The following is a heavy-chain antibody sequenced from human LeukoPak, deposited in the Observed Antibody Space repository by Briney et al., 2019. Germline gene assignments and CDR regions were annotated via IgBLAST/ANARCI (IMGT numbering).Heavy chain of an antibody. CDR1: GFTFDDYA. Sequence: HGGSLRLSCAASGFTFDDYAMHWVRQAPGKGLEWVSGISWNSGSIGYADSVKGRFTISRDNAKNSLYLQMNSLRAEDMALYYCAKDSKAFWSGYYPNYYFDYWGQGTLVTVSS. V-gene: IGHV3-9*03. D-gene: IGHD3-3*01. CDR3: AKDSKAFWSGYYPNYYFDY. CDR2: ISWNSGSI. J-gene: IGHJ4*02.